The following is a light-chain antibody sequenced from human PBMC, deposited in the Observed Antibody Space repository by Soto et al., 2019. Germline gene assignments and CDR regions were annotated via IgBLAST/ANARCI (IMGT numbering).Light chain of an antibody. CDR2: DVS. CDR1: SSDIGAYKY. Sequence: QSALTQPASVSGSPGQSITISCTGTSSDIGAYKYVSWYQQHPGKAPRLMIYDVSNRPSGVSNRFSGSKSGNTASLTISGLQAEDEADYDCRSFTSRSNWVFGGGTKLTVL. J-gene: IGLJ3*02. V-gene: IGLV2-14*03. CDR3: RSFTSRSNWV.